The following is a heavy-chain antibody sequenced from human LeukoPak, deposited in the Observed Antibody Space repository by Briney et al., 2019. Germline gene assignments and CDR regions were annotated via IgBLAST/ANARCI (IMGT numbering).Heavy chain of an antibody. V-gene: IGHV3-7*01. CDR3: ARAGGPHTVDV. CDR2: INQDGSEI. D-gene: IGHD2-8*02. CDR1: GFNFTIYW. Sequence: GGSLRLSCAASGFNFTIYWMSWVRQAPGKGLEWVANINQDGSEIYYVDSVKGRLTISRDNAKNTLFLQMNSLRAEDTAVFYCARAGGPHTVDVWGQGTTVIVSS. J-gene: IGHJ6*02.